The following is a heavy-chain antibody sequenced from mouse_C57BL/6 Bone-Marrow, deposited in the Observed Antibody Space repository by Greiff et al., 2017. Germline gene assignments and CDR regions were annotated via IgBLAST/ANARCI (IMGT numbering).Heavy chain of an antibody. Sequence: EVQLQQSGAELVRPGASVKLSCTASGFNIKDDYMHWVKQRPEQGLEWIGWIDPENGDTEYASKFQGKATITADTSSNTAYLQLSSLTSEDTAVYYCTTGGTTPAYWGQGTLVTVSA. J-gene: IGHJ3*01. D-gene: IGHD1-1*01. V-gene: IGHV14-4*01. CDR2: IDPENGDT. CDR1: GFNIKDDY. CDR3: TTGGTTPAY.